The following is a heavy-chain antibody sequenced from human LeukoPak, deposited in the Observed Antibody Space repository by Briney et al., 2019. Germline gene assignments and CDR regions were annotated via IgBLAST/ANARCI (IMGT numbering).Heavy chain of an antibody. CDR3: ARGSYDRYSGYEPLYHYYYGMDV. CDR1: GGSFSGYY. CDR2: INHSGST. Sequence: SETLSLACAVYGGSFSGYYWSWIRQPPGKGLEWIGEINHSGSTNYNPSLKSRVTISVDTSKNQFSLKLSSVTAADTAVYYCARGSYDRYSGYEPLYHYYYGMDVWGQGTTVTVSS. V-gene: IGHV4-34*01. J-gene: IGHJ6*02. D-gene: IGHD5-12*01.